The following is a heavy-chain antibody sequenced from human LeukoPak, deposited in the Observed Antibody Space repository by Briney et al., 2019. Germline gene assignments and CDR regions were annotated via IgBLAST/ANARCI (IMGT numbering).Heavy chain of an antibody. V-gene: IGHV4-39*07. D-gene: IGHD5-12*01. CDR3: AREWHHVFDY. Sequence: SETLSLTCTVSGDSISSSSYYWGWIRQPPGKGLEWIGSIYFSGTTYYNPSLKSRVTMSADTSKNQFSLRLSSVTAADTAIYYCAREWHHVFDYWGQGILVTVSS. CDR2: IYFSGTT. J-gene: IGHJ4*02. CDR1: GDSISSSSYY.